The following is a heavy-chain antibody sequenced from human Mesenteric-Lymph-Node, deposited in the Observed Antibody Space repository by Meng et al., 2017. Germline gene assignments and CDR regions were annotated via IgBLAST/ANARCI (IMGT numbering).Heavy chain of an antibody. V-gene: IGHV3-23*04. CDR1: GFTFSTYA. J-gene: IGHJ4*02. D-gene: IGHD4/OR15-4a*01. CDR3: AKGYLTSRLTYFDY. CDR2: ISPGGGST. Sequence: VQVVGSGGVLVQPGGPLRRSCAATGFTFSTYAMGWVRQAPGKGLEWVSAISPGGGSTYYADSVKGRFTFSRDNSKSTLYLQMDSLRAEDTAVYFCAKGYLTSRLTYFDYWGQGTLVTVSS.